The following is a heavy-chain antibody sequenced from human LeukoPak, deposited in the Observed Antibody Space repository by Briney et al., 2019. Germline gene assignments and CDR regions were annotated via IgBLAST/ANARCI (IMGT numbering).Heavy chain of an antibody. Sequence: PGRSLRLSCAGSGFMFVDYAMHWVRQVPGKGLEWVSGISWNSNSIGYADSVKGRFTISRDNAENSLYLQMNSLRPEDTAFYYCAKDLSYTSGASDHWGQGTLVTVSS. V-gene: IGHV3-9*01. CDR2: ISWNSNSI. CDR3: AKDLSYTSGASDH. CDR1: GFMFVDYA. D-gene: IGHD6-19*01. J-gene: IGHJ4*02.